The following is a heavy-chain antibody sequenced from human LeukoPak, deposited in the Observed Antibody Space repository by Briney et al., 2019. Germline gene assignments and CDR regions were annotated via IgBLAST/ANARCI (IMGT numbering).Heavy chain of an antibody. D-gene: IGHD3-9*01. V-gene: IGHV3-7*01. J-gene: IGHJ4*02. CDR2: IKQDGSEK. CDR1: GFTFSSYW. CDR3: AREDYDILTGKEDY. Sequence: GGSLRLSCAASGFTFSSYWMSWVRQAPGKGLEWVATIKQDGSEKYYVDSVKGRFTISRDNAKNSLYLQMNSLRAEDTAVYYCAREDYDILTGKEDYWGQGTLVTVSS.